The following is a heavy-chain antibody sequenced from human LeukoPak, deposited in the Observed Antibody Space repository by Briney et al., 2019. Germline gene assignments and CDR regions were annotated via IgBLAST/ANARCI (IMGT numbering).Heavy chain of an antibody. Sequence: PSETLSLTCTVSGGSISSSSYYWSWIRQPPGKGLEWIGEINHSGSTNYNPSLKSRVTISVDTSKNQFSLKLSSVTAADTAVYYCARGRGVYDFWSGYYSYYFDYWGQGTLVTVSS. CDR3: ARGRGVYDFWSGYYSYYFDY. CDR2: INHSGST. J-gene: IGHJ4*02. CDR1: GGSISSSSYY. V-gene: IGHV4-39*07. D-gene: IGHD3-3*01.